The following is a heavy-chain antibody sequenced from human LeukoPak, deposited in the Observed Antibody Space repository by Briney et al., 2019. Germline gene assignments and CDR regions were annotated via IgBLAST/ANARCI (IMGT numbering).Heavy chain of an antibody. CDR3: ARASELLWFGELSLGRFDP. CDR1: GGSISSYY. V-gene: IGHV4-59*01. J-gene: IGHJ5*02. CDR2: IYYSGST. D-gene: IGHD3-10*01. Sequence: PSETLSLTCTVSGGSISSYYWSWIRQPPGKGLEWIGYIYYSGSTNYNPSLKSRVTISVDTSKNQFSLKLSSVTAADTAVYYCARASELLWFGELSLGRFDPRGQGTPVTVPS.